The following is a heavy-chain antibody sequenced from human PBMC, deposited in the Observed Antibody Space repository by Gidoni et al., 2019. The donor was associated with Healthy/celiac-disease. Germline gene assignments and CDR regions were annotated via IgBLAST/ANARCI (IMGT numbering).Heavy chain of an antibody. CDR2: IYHSGST. D-gene: IGHD6-13*01. V-gene: IGHV4-4*02. CDR1: GCSISRSNW. CDR3: ARDRGIAAAGTSGWFDP. J-gene: IGHJ5*02. Sequence: QVQLQESGPGLVKPSGTLSLTCPVSGCSISRSNWWSWVRPPPGKGLEWIGEIYHSGSTNYNPSLKSRVTISVDKSKNQFSLKLSSVTAADTAVYYCARDRGIAAAGTSGWFDPWDQGTLVTVSS.